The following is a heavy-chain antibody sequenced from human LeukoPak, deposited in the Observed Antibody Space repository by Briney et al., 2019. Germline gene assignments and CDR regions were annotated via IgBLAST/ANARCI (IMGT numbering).Heavy chain of an antibody. D-gene: IGHD7-27*01. CDR3: ASLGDENWGSEIDY. CDR1: GGSISSGDYY. Sequence: PSETLSLTCTVSGGSISSGDYYWSWIRQPSGKSLEWNGYIYYSGSTYYNPSLKSRVTISVDTSKNQFSLKLSSVTAADTAVYYCASLGDENWGSEIDYWGQGTLVTVSS. V-gene: IGHV4-30-4*08. J-gene: IGHJ4*02. CDR2: IYYSGST.